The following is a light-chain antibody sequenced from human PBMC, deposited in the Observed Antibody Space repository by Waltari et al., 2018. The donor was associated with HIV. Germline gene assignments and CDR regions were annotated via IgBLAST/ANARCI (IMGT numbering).Light chain of an antibody. J-gene: IGKJ1*01. CDR2: AAS. V-gene: IGKV3-20*01. Sequence: DIVLTQSPGTLSLSPGRRATLSCRASQSVSMSSLAWYQQKFGQAPRLLIFAASNRAADVPDRFSVSGSGTDFTLTISRLEPEDVAVYYCAQYDTSPWTFGQGT. CDR3: AQYDTSPWT. CDR1: QSVSMSS.